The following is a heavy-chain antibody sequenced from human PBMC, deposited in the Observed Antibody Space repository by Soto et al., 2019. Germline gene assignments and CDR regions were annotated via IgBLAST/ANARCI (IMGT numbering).Heavy chain of an antibody. D-gene: IGHD3-3*01. CDR2: IYYSGST. CDR3: ARTYYDFWSGYSMNYYMDV. Sequence: PSETLSLTCTVSGGPISSYYWSWIRQPPGKGLEWIGYIYYSGSTNYNPSLKSRVTISVDTSKNQFSLKLSSVTAADTAVYYCARTYYDFWSGYSMNYYMDVWGKGTTVTVSS. J-gene: IGHJ6*03. V-gene: IGHV4-59*01. CDR1: GGPISSYY.